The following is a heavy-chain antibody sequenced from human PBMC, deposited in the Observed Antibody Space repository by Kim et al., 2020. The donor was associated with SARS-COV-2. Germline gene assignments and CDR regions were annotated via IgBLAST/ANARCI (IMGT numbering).Heavy chain of an antibody. Sequence: SETLSLTCTVSGGSVSSGSYYWSWIRQPPGKGLEWIGYIFYSGSTNYNPSLKSRVTISVDTSKNQFSLKLSSVTAADTAVYYCARVQRHFDRVNWFDPWGQGTLVTVSS. J-gene: IGHJ5*02. D-gene: IGHD3-9*01. CDR2: IFYSGST. CDR3: ARVQRHFDRVNWFDP. CDR1: GGSVSSGSYY. V-gene: IGHV4-61*01.